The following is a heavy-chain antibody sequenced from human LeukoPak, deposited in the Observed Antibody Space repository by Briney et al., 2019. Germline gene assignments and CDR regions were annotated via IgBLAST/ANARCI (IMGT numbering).Heavy chain of an antibody. CDR2: ISSSSSYI. CDR3: ARDSSSWNGNYFDY. Sequence: GGSLRLSCAASGFTFSSYSMNWVRQAPGKGLEWVSSISSSSSYIYYADSVKGRFTIPRDNAKNSLYLQMNSLRAEDTAVYYCARDSSSWNGNYFDYWGQGTLVTVSS. J-gene: IGHJ4*02. CDR1: GFTFSSYS. V-gene: IGHV3-21*01. D-gene: IGHD6-13*01.